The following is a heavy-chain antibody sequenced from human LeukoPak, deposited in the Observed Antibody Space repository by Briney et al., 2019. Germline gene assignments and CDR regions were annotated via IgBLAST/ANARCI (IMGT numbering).Heavy chain of an antibody. Sequence: PSETLSLTCTVSGGSISSGSYYWRWIRQPAGKGLEWIGRIYNSGSTNYNPSLKSRVTISVDTSKNQFSLNLSSVTATDTAVYYCAREGPGNEPYDYVWGSYRRGGPFDYWGQGTLVTVSS. CDR1: GGSISSGSYY. V-gene: IGHV4-61*02. CDR2: IYNSGST. D-gene: IGHD3-16*02. J-gene: IGHJ4*02. CDR3: AREGPGNEPYDYVWGSYRRGGPFDY.